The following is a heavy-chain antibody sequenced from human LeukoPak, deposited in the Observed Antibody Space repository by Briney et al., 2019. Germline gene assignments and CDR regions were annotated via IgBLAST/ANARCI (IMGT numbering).Heavy chain of an antibody. D-gene: IGHD3-10*01. CDR3: AKGTSMVRGVISY. CDR1: GFTFSSYG. CDR2: ISYDGSNK. Sequence: GGSLRLSCAASGFTFSSYGMHWARQAPGKGLEWVAVISYDGSNKYYADSVKGRFTISRDNSKNTLYLQMNSLRAEDTAVYYCAKGTSMVRGVISYWGQGTLVTVSS. V-gene: IGHV3-30*18. J-gene: IGHJ4*02.